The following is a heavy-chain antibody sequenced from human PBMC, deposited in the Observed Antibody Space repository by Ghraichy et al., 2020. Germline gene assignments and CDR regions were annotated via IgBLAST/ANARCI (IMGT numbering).Heavy chain of an antibody. CDR1: GFTFSSYA. CDR3: AKRVAAPYYFDD. D-gene: IGHD2-15*01. V-gene: IGHV3-23*01. Sequence: GGSLRLSCAASGFTFSSYAMRWVRQAPGKGLEWVSSISISGAGTYYPDSVKGRFTISRDNFKNTLYLQMNSLGAEDTAVYYCAKRVAAPYYFDDWGQGTLVTVSS. CDR2: ISISGAGT. J-gene: IGHJ4*01.